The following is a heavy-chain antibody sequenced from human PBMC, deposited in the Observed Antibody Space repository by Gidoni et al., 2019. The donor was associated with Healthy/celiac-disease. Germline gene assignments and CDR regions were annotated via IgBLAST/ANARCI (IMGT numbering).Heavy chain of an antibody. CDR2: ISGSGTYT. Sequence: EVQVLESGGGLVQPGGYLRLSCAASGFTFSGYALSWVRQAPGKGLELVSTISGSGTYTPYADSVKGRFTISRDNSENTVYLQMNSLRAEDTAVYYCAKRADGTVGVAPGIYFDYWGQGTLVTVSS. J-gene: IGHJ4*02. CDR1: GFTFSGYA. D-gene: IGHD2-15*01. CDR3: AKRADGTVGVAPGIYFDY. V-gene: IGHV3-23*01.